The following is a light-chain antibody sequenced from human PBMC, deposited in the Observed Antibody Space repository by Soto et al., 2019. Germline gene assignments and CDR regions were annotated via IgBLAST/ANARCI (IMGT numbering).Light chain of an antibody. V-gene: IGLV2-23*02. J-gene: IGLJ1*01. CDR3: CSYAGSSTLV. Sequence: QSVLTQPASMSGSPGQSITISCTGTSSDVGSYNLVSWYQHHPGKAPKLMIYEVSKRPSGVSNRFSGSKSGNTASLTISGLQAEDEADYYCCSYAGSSTLVFGTGTKLTVL. CDR2: EVS. CDR1: SSDVGSYNL.